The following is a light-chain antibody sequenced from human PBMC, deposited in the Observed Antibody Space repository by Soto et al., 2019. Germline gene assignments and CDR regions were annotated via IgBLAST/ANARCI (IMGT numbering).Light chain of an antibody. V-gene: IGLV1-51*01. CDR1: SSNIVVKS. J-gene: IGLJ2*01. CDR3: GTWDDSLSAVV. CDR2: DNS. Sequence: QSVLTQPPSVSAAPGQKVTISCSGSSSNIVVKSVSWYQQLPRTAPKLLIYDNSERPSGIPDRFSASKSGTSATLGITGLQTGDEADYYCGTWDDSLSAVVFGGGTKLTVL.